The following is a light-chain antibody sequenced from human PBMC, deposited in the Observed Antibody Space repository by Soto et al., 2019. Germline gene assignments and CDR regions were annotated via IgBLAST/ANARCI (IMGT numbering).Light chain of an antibody. CDR3: QQYGSSRWT. J-gene: IGKJ1*01. Sequence: PGERATLSCRASQSVSSTYLAWYQQKLGQAPRLLIFGASTRATGIPERFSGSGSGTDFTLTISRLEPEDFAVYYCQQYGSSRWTFGQGTKVEIK. V-gene: IGKV3-20*01. CDR1: QSVSSTY. CDR2: GAS.